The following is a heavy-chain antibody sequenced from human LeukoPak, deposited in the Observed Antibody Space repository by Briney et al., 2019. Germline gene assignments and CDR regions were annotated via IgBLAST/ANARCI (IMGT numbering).Heavy chain of an antibody. CDR3: ARLRYGGYSDY. Sequence: SQTLSLTCTVSGGSISSGSYYWSWNRQPAGKGLEWIGRIYTSGSTNYNPSLKSRVTISVDTSKNQFSLKLSSVTAADTAVYYCARLRYGGYSDYWGQGTLVTVSS. CDR1: GGSISSGSYY. CDR2: IYTSGST. D-gene: IGHD3-22*01. V-gene: IGHV4-61*02. J-gene: IGHJ4*02.